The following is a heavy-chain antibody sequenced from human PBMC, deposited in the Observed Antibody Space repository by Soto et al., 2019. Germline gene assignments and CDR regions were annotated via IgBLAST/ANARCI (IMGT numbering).Heavy chain of an antibody. Sequence: ASVKVSCKASGYTFTSYGISWVRQAPGQGLEWMGWISAYNGNTNYAQKLQGRVTMTTDTSTSTAYMELRSLRSDDTAVYYCARDKVTGYSYGSGSRYCFDPWRQRTLVTVSS. D-gene: IGHD3-10*01. CDR3: ARDKVTGYSYGSGSRYCFDP. J-gene: IGHJ5*02. CDR2: ISAYNGNT. V-gene: IGHV1-18*01. CDR1: GYTFTSYG.